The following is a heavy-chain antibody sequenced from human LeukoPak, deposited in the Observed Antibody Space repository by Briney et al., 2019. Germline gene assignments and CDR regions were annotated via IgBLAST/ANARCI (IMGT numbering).Heavy chain of an antibody. J-gene: IGHJ4*02. CDR2: IYYSGST. V-gene: IGHV4-39*01. Sequence: PSETLSLTCTVSSGSISSSSYYWGWIRQPPGKGLEWIGSIYYSGSTYYNPSLKSRVTISVDTSKNQFSLKLSSVTAADTAVYYCASPTYYYDSSGFADWGQGTLVTVSS. CDR3: ASPTYYYDSSGFAD. CDR1: SGSISSSSYY. D-gene: IGHD3-22*01.